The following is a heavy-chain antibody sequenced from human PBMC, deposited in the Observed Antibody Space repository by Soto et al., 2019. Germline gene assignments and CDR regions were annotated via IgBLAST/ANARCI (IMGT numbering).Heavy chain of an antibody. Sequence: QVQLRESGPGLVKPSQTLSLTCVVSGDSISTGDQYWNWIRQFPGKGLEWIGDIYYTGSTHYNPSLQSRLTITVDTSRNRFSLKLYSVTVADTAVYYCARRPRHYFDYWGQGALVTVSP. CDR3: ARRPRHYFDY. D-gene: IGHD3-10*01. CDR1: GDSISTGDQY. V-gene: IGHV4-31*11. J-gene: IGHJ4*02. CDR2: IYYTGST.